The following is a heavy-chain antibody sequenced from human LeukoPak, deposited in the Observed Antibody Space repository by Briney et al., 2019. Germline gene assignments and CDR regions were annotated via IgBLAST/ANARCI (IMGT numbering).Heavy chain of an antibody. D-gene: IGHD4-17*01. J-gene: IGHJ4*02. CDR1: GYSFTSYW. Sequence: GESLKISCKGSGYSFTSYWIGWVRQMPGKGLEWMVIIYPGDSDTRYSPSFQGQVIISADKSISTAYLQWSSLKASDTAMYYCARSATVTTIDYWGQGTLVTVSS. V-gene: IGHV5-51*01. CDR3: ARSATVTTIDY. CDR2: IYPGDSDT.